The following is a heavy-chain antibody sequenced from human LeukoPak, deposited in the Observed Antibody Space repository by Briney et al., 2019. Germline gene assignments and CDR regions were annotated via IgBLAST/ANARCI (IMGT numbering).Heavy chain of an antibody. CDR2: IYYSGST. J-gene: IGHJ2*01. CDR1: GGSISNYY. Sequence: SETLSLTCTVSGGSISNYYWSWTRQPPGKGLEWIGYIYYSGSTNYNPSLKSRVTISVDTSKNQFSLKLSSVTAADTAVYYCARQGGGFWYFDLWGRGTLVTVSS. CDR3: ARQGGGFWYFDL. V-gene: IGHV4-59*08. D-gene: IGHD6-25*01.